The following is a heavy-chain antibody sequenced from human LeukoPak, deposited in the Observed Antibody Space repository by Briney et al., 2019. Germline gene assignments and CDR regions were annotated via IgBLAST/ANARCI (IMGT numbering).Heavy chain of an antibody. D-gene: IGHD6-13*01. CDR1: GHSFTSYW. CDR3: ARSPVAAAGIGYYFDY. V-gene: IGHV5-51*01. J-gene: IGHJ4*02. CDR2: IYPGDSDT. Sequence: GESLKISCKGSGHSFTSYWIGWVRQMPGKGLEWMGIIYPGDSDTRYSPSFQGQVTISADKSISTAYLQWSSLKASDTAMYYCARSPVAAAGIGYYFDYWGQGTLVTVSS.